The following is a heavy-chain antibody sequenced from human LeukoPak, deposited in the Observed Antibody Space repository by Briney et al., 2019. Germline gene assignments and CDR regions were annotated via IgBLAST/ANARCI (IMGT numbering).Heavy chain of an antibody. Sequence: SETLSLTCTVSGGSISGYYWSWIRQPPGKGLEWIGYIYYSGSTNYNPSLKSRVTISVDTSKNQFSLKLSSVTAADTAVYYCARQWGTRWELLEIRRIYYFDYWGQGTLVTVSS. V-gene: IGHV4-59*08. CDR2: IYYSGST. CDR3: ARQWGTRWELLEIRRIYYFDY. J-gene: IGHJ4*02. CDR1: GGSISGYY. D-gene: IGHD1-26*01.